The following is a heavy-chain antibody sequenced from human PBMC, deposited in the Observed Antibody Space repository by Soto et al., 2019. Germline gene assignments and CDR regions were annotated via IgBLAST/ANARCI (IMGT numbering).Heavy chain of an antibody. J-gene: IGHJ4*02. CDR3: ASESYGGEFDY. CDR2: INAGNGNT. D-gene: IGHD4-17*01. V-gene: IGHV1-3*01. CDR1: WYTFSSYV. Sequence: ASVRVAFKGSWYTFSSYVMDLVRQAPGQRLEWMGWINAGNGNTKYSQKFQGRVTITRDTSASTAYMELSSLRSEDTAVYYCASESYGGEFDYWGQGTLVTVSS.